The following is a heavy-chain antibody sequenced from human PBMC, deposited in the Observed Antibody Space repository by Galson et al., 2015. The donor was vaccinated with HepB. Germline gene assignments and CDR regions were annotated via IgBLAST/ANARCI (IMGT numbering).Heavy chain of an antibody. CDR1: GFTFSSYW. Sequence: SLRLSCAASGFTFSSYWMSWVRQAPGKGLEWVANIKQDGSEKYYVDSVKGRFTISRDNAKNSLYLQMNSLRAEDTAVYYCAREGDWNDPVFDYWGQGTLVTVSS. CDR2: IKQDGSEK. D-gene: IGHD1-1*01. CDR3: AREGDWNDPVFDY. V-gene: IGHV3-7*01. J-gene: IGHJ4*02.